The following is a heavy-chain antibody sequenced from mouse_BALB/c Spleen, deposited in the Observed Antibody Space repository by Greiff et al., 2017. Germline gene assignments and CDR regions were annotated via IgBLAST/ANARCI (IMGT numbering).Heavy chain of an antibody. CDR2: INPSSGYT. CDR3: AAGRYGRVDY. Sequence: VQLQQSGAELARPGASVKMSCKASGYTFTSYTMHWVKQRPGQGLEWIGYINPSSGYTNYNQKFKDKATLTADKSSSTAYMQLSSLTSEDSAVYYCAAGRYGRVDYWGQGTTLTVSS. J-gene: IGHJ2*01. D-gene: IGHD2-14*01. CDR1: GYTFTSYT. V-gene: IGHV1-4*01.